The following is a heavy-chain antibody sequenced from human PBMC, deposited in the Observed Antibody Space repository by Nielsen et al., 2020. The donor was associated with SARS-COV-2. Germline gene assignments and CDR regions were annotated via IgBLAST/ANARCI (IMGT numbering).Heavy chain of an antibody. CDR2: IKSKTDGGTT. D-gene: IGHD3-22*01. Sequence: WLRQPPGKGLEWVGRIKSKTDGGTTDYAAPVKGRFTISRDDSKNTLYLQMNSLKTEDTAVYYCTTVTPQDYYDSSGSYYWGQGTLVTVSS. V-gene: IGHV3-15*01. CDR3: TTVTPQDYYDSSGSYY. J-gene: IGHJ4*02.